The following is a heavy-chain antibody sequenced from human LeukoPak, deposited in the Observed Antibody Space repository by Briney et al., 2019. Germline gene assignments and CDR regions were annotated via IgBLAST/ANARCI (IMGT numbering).Heavy chain of an antibody. J-gene: IGHJ6*03. CDR3: ARDRTAEAGNDYYMGV. Sequence: GGSLRLSCAASGLTFDDYTMHWVRQPPGKGLEWISLITWDGGTTYYADSVRGRFTISRDNSKNSLFLRMNSLRPEDTALYYCARDRTAEAGNDYYMGVWGNGTTVIASS. CDR2: ITWDGGTT. D-gene: IGHD6-13*01. V-gene: IGHV3-43*01. CDR1: GLTFDDYT.